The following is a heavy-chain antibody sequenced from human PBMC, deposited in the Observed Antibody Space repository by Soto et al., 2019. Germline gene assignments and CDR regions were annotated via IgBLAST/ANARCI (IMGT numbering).Heavy chain of an antibody. V-gene: IGHV1-69*01. CDR2: IIPIFGTA. J-gene: IGHJ4*02. CDR1: GGTFSSYA. CDR3: ARDGEVVVPAAGVGGY. Sequence: QVQLVQSGAEVKKPGSSVKVSCKASGGTFSSYAISWVRQAPGQGLEWMGGIIPIFGTANYAQKFQGRVTITADEVMSTVYMELSILRIEDRGVYYCARDGEVVVPAAGVGGYLGQGTLVTVSS. D-gene: IGHD2-2*01.